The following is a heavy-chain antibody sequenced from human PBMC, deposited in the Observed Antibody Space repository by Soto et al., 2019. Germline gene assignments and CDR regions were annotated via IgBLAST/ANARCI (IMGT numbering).Heavy chain of an antibody. D-gene: IGHD2-8*01. V-gene: IGHV1-2*04. J-gene: IGHJ5*02. CDR1: GYTFTGYY. Sequence: ASVKVSCKASGYTFTGYYMHWVRQAPGQGLEWMGWINPNSGGTNYAQKFQGWVTMTRDTSISTAYMELSRLRSDDTAVYYCARAPLGYCTNGVCYGSNWFDPWGQGTLVTAPQ. CDR2: INPNSGGT. CDR3: ARAPLGYCTNGVCYGSNWFDP.